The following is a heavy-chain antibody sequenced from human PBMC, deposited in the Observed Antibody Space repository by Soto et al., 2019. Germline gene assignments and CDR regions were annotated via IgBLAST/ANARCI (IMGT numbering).Heavy chain of an antibody. CDR1: GFTFSSYS. V-gene: IGHV3-48*01. CDR3: ARRDGDNYYGSGSYYYYYYMDV. Sequence: GGSLRLSCAASGFTFSSYSVNWVRQAPGKGLEWVSYISSSSSTIYYADSVKGRFTISRDNAKNSLYLQMNSLRAEDTAVYYCARRDGDNYYGSGSYYYYYYMDVWGKGTTVTVSS. J-gene: IGHJ6*03. CDR2: ISSSSSTI. D-gene: IGHD3-10*01.